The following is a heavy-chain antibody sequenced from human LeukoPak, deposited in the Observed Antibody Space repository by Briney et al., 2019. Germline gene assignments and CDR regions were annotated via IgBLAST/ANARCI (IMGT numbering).Heavy chain of an antibody. CDR1: GGSISSYY. J-gene: IGHJ6*02. CDR2: IYYSGST. D-gene: IGHD4-4*01. V-gene: IGHV4-59*01. Sequence: SETLSLTCTVSGGSISSYYWSWIRQPPGKGLEWIGYIYYSGSTNYNPSLKSRVTISVDTSKNQFSLKLSSVTAADTAVYYCARGGDYSNYWGYYYYGIDVWGQGTTVTVSS. CDR3: ARGGDYSNYWGYYYYGIDV.